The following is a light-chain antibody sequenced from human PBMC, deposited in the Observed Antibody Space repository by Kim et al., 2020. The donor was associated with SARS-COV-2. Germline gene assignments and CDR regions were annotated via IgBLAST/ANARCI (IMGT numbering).Light chain of an antibody. J-gene: IGLJ3*02. Sequence: SAKLPCTRGIGHGTYAITLHPQQPEKGPRYLMQVNSDGSHSEGDGIPDRFSGSSAGAARYLTISRLQSEDEADYCCQTWGTDNWVFGGGTKLTVL. CDR2: VNSDGSH. CDR3: QTWGTDNWV. V-gene: IGLV4-69*02. CDR1: IGHGTYA.